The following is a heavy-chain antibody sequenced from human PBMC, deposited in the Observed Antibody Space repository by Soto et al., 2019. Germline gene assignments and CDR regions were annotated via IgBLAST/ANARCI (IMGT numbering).Heavy chain of an antibody. Sequence: SETLSLTCTVSGGSISSGGYYWSWIRQHPGKGLEWFGYIYYSGSTYYNPSLKSRVTISVDTSKNQFSLKLSSVTAADTAVYYCARGSLVDTAMAPGYYYYGMDVWGQGTTVTVSS. CDR1: GGSISSGGYY. D-gene: IGHD5-18*01. J-gene: IGHJ6*02. CDR2: IYYSGST. V-gene: IGHV4-31*03. CDR3: ARGSLVDTAMAPGYYYYGMDV.